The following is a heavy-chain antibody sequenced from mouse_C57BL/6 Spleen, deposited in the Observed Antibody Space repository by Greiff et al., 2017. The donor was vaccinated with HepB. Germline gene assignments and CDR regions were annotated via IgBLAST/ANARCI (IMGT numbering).Heavy chain of an antibody. Sequence: QVQLKQSGAELVKPGASVKISCKASGYAFSSYWMNWVKQRPGKGLEWIGQIYPGDGDTNYNGKFKGKATLTADKSSSTAYMPLSSLTSEDSAVYFCASERTVVAGDYFDYWGQGTTLTVSS. D-gene: IGHD1-1*01. J-gene: IGHJ2*01. CDR1: GYAFSSYW. V-gene: IGHV1-80*01. CDR2: IYPGDGDT. CDR3: ASERTVVAGDYFDY.